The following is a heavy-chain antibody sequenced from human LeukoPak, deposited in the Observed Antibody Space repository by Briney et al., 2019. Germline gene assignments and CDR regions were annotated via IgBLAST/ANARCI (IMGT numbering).Heavy chain of an antibody. CDR3: ARHGNTVMVRDYFDY. Sequence: PSETLSLTCSVSGRSISSSIYYWGWIRQPPGKGLEWIGSIYYSGSAYYNPSLKSRVTISVDTSKNQFSLKLSSVTAADTAVYYCARHGNTVMVRDYFDYWGQGTLVTVSS. J-gene: IGHJ4*02. CDR2: IYYSGSA. CDR1: GRSISSSIYY. D-gene: IGHD5-18*01. V-gene: IGHV4-39*01.